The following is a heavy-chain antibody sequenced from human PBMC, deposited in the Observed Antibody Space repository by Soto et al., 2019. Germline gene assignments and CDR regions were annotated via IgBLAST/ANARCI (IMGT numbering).Heavy chain of an antibody. CDR1: GFTVNSDY. D-gene: IGHD3-10*01. J-gene: IGHJ4*02. Sequence: EVQLVETGGGLTQPGGSLRLSCENSGFTVNSDYMSWVRQAPGKGLEWVSIIYAGGSTYYADSVRGRFTISSDNSRNTLYLQMNSLRVEDTAVYYCARSFDYGYIHHGGEGPLVTVSS. V-gene: IGHV3-53*02. CDR2: IYAGGST. CDR3: ARSFDYGYIHH.